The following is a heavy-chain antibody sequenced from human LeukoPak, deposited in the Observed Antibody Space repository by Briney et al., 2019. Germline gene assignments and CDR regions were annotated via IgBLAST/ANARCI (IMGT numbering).Heavy chain of an antibody. CDR2: ISYDGSNK. V-gene: IGHV3-30*09. J-gene: IGHJ4*02. D-gene: IGHD3-10*01. CDR1: GFTFSSYA. CDR3: ARDPPATRSRGPFDY. Sequence: GRSLRLSCAASGFTFSSYAMHWVRQAPGKGLEWVAVISYDGSNKYYADSVKGRFAISRDDSKNTLYLQMNSLRAEDTAVYYCARDPPATRSRGPFDYWGQGTLVTVSS.